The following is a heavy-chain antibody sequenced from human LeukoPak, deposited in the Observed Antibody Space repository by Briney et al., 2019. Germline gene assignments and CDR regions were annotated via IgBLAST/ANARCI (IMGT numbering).Heavy chain of an antibody. CDR3: ASPITFGGVIVIPGAFDI. V-gene: IGHV4-39*01. CDR1: GGSISSSSYY. Sequence: PSETLSLTCTVSGGSISSSSYYWGWIRQPPGKGLEWIGSIYYSGSTYYNPSLKSRVTISVDTSKNQFSLKPSSVTAADTAVYYCASPITFGGVIVIPGAFDIWGQGTMVTVSS. D-gene: IGHD3-16*02. CDR2: IYYSGST. J-gene: IGHJ3*02.